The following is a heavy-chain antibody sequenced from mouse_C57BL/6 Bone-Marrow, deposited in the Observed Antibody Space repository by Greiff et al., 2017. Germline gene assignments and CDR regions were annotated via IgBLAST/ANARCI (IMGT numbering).Heavy chain of an antibody. V-gene: IGHV1-64*01. CDR2: IHPNSGST. Sequence: VKLQESGAELVKPGASVKLSCKASGYTFTSYWMHWVKQRPGQGLEWIGMIHPNSGSTNYNEKFKSKATLTVDKSSSTAYMQLSSLTSGDSAVYYCARDYVVYWGQGTLVTVSA. D-gene: IGHD1-1*02. CDR3: ARDYVVY. CDR1: GYTFTSYW. J-gene: IGHJ3*01.